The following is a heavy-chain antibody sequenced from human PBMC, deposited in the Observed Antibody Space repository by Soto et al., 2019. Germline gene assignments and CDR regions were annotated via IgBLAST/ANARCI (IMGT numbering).Heavy chain of an antibody. D-gene: IGHD6-19*01. J-gene: IGHJ4*01. CDR3: ARVHVMVVAGSTFDY. Sequence: SETRSLTCTVSGYSIISGSYWAWILHPPVKGPEWIASIYHGGTTFYNPSLKSRITISVDTSNNQFSLKLTSVTAADTAVYYCARVHVMVVAGSTFDYWGHGTLVTV. V-gene: IGHV4-38-2*02. CDR1: GYSIISGSY. CDR2: IYHGGTT.